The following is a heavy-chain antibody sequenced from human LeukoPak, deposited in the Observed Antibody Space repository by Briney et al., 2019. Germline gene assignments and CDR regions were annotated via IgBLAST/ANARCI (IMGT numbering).Heavy chain of an antibody. CDR1: GYTFTSFY. V-gene: IGHV5-51*01. CDR3: ARPSQVVVGGSSGLFDY. Sequence: GESLKISCKGSGYTFTSFYIGWVRQMPGKGLEWMGIIHPGDSDIRYSPSFQGQVTISADKSISTAYLQWSSLEASDTAMYYCARPSQVVVGGSSGLFDYWGQGTLVTVSS. CDR2: IHPGDSDI. D-gene: IGHD2-15*01. J-gene: IGHJ4*02.